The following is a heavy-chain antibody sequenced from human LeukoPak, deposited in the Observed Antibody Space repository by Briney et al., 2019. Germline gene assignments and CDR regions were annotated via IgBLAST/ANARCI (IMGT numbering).Heavy chain of an antibody. CDR2: IYYSGST. CDR3: ARLAFFIAARLPPYYFDY. D-gene: IGHD6-6*01. J-gene: IGHJ4*02. V-gene: IGHV4-59*08. CDR1: GGSVSGYY. Sequence: SETLSLTCTVSGGSVSGYYWSWIRQPPGKGLEGIGYIYYSGSTNYNPSLKSRVTISVDTSKNQFSLKLSSVTAADTAVYYCARLAFFIAARLPPYYFDYWGQGTLVTVSS.